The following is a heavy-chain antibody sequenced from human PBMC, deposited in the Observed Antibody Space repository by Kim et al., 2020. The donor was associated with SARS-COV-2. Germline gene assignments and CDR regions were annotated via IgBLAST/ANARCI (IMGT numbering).Heavy chain of an antibody. J-gene: IGHJ6*02. Sequence: SVKVSCKASGGTFSSYTISWVRQAPGQGLEWMGRIIPILGIANYAQKFQGRVTITADKSTSTAYMELSSLRSEDTAVYYCARLLISVGGSPGYSYGAPVGMDVWGQGTTVTVSS. CDR2: IIPILGIA. V-gene: IGHV1-69*02. D-gene: IGHD5-18*01. CDR1: GGTFSSYT. CDR3: ARLLISVGGSPGYSYGAPVGMDV.